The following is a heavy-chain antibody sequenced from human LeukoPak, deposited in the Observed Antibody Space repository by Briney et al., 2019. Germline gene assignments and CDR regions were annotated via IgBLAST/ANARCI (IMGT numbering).Heavy chain of an antibody. CDR1: GFTISNYG. CDR3: AKNIVGTTGNAFDI. V-gene: IGHV3-30*18. D-gene: IGHD1-26*01. J-gene: IGHJ3*02. CDR2: ISFDGSNK. Sequence: GRTLTLTWAASGFTISNYGRRWIRQAPGKGLEWVAVISFDGSNKYYADSVKGRFTISRDNSKNTLYPQMNSLRAEDTAVYYSAKNIVGTTGNAFDIWGQGTMVTVSS.